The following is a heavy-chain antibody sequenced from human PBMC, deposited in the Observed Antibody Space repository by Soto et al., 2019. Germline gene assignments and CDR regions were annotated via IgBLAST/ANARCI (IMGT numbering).Heavy chain of an antibody. CDR2: ISSNGGST. CDR1: GFTFSSYA. CDR3: VKDGDYDILTGYYDNFDY. J-gene: IGHJ4*02. V-gene: IGHV3-64D*08. D-gene: IGHD3-9*01. Sequence: GGSLRLSCSASGFTFSSYAMHWVRQAPRKGLEYVSAISSNGGSTYYADSVKGRFTISRDNSKNTLYLQMSSLRAEDTAVYYCVKDGDYDILTGYYDNFDYWGQGTLVTVSS.